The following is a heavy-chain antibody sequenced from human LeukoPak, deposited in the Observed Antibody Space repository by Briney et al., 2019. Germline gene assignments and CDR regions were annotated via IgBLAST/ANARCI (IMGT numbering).Heavy chain of an antibody. Sequence: ASVKVSCKASGYTLTGYYMHWVRQAPGQGLEWMGRINPNSGGTNYAQKFQGRVTMTRDTSISTAYMELSRLRSDDTAVYYCATGDTAMVTPSFDYWGQGTLVTVSS. CDR3: ATGDTAMVTPSFDY. V-gene: IGHV1-2*06. J-gene: IGHJ4*02. D-gene: IGHD5-18*01. CDR2: INPNSGGT. CDR1: GYTLTGYY.